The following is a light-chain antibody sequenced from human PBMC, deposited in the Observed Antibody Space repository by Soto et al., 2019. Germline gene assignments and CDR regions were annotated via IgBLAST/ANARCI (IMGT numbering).Light chain of an antibody. V-gene: IGKV1-33*01. CDR2: DAS. J-gene: IGKJ4*01. Sequence: DIQMTQSPSSLSASVGVRFTITCQASQDISNYLNWYQQKPGKAPKLLIFDASNVETGVPSRFSGSGSGTDFTFTIHSLQPEDAATYYCQQYEDLPLTFGGGTKVGIK. CDR1: QDISNY. CDR3: QQYEDLPLT.